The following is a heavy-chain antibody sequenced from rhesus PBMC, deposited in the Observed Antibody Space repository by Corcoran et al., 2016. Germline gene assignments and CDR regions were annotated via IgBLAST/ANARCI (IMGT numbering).Heavy chain of an antibody. Sequence: QVQLQESGPGLVKPSETLSLTCAVSGGSISGYHYWSWIRQPPGKGLEWIGSIYGSGGSNYLNPSLKSRGTLSVDTSKKQFSLKLSSVTAADTAVYYCASSLGAYWGQGVLVTVSS. D-gene: IGHD1-44*02. CDR2: IYGSGGSN. J-gene: IGHJ4*01. V-gene: IGHV4S14*01. CDR3: ASSLGAY. CDR1: GGSISGYHY.